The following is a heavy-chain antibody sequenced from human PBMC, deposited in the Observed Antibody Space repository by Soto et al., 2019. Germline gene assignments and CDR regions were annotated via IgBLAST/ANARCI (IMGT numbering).Heavy chain of an antibody. Sequence: ASVKVSCKASGYTFTGYYMHWVRQAPGQGLEWMGWINPNSGGTNYAQKFQGWVTMTRDTSISTAYMELSRLRSDDTAVYYCAREWRWGDYADSDSFDIWGQGTMVTVSS. V-gene: IGHV1-2*04. CDR1: GYTFTGYY. CDR2: INPNSGGT. D-gene: IGHD4-17*01. J-gene: IGHJ3*02. CDR3: AREWRWGDYADSDSFDI.